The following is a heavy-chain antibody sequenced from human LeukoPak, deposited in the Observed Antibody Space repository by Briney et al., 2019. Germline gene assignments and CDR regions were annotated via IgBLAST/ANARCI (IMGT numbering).Heavy chain of an antibody. J-gene: IGHJ4*02. D-gene: IGHD3-3*01. Sequence: SETLSLTCAVYGGSFSGYYWSWIRQPPGKGLEWMGEINHSGSTNYNPSLKSRVTISVDTSKNQLSLKLSSVTAADTAVYYCARADFWSGLSGYWGQGTLVTVSS. CDR2: INHSGST. CDR1: GGSFSGYY. CDR3: ARADFWSGLSGY. V-gene: IGHV4-34*01.